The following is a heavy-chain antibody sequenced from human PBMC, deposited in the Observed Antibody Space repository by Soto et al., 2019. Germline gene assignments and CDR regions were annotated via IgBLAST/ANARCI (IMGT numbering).Heavy chain of an antibody. CDR3: ARTDCSSTSCYNYYYYGMDV. CDR2: INPGNGDT. V-gene: IGHV1-3*01. Sequence: QVQLVQSGTEVKKPGASVKVSCKTSGYSFTKYGLHWVRQAPGQRLEWMGWINPGNGDTKYSQKFQGRVTITRDTSATTAYMELISLRSEDSAVFYCARTDCSSTSCYNYYYYGMDVWGQGTTVTVSS. CDR1: GYSFTKYG. D-gene: IGHD2-2*01. J-gene: IGHJ6*02.